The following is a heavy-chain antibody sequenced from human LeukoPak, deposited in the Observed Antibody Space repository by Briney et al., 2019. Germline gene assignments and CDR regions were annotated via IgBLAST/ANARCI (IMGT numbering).Heavy chain of an antibody. V-gene: IGHV4-39*07. D-gene: IGHD2-15*01. CDR1: GGSISSKSYY. CDR3: ARARIVGWFDP. J-gene: IGHJ5*02. Sequence: SETLSLTCTVSGGSISSKSYYWAWIRQPPGKGLEWIGIIYYSGSTYYNPSLKSQVTISVDTSNNQFSLKLSSVTAADTAMYYCARARIVGWFDPWGQGTLVTVSS. CDR2: IYYSGST.